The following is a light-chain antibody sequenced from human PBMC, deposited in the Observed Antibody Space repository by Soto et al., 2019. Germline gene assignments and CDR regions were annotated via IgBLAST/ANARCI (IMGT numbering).Light chain of an antibody. CDR1: QTISSSY. CDR3: HQRQYWPPIT. Sequence: EIVLTQSPGTLSLSPGERATLSCRSSQTISSSYVAWYQQKPGQAPRLLISDASNRATGIPARFSGSWSGTDFTLTISSLEPEDFAVYYCHQRQYWPPITFGPGTRLEIK. J-gene: IGKJ5*01. CDR2: DAS. V-gene: IGKV3D-20*02.